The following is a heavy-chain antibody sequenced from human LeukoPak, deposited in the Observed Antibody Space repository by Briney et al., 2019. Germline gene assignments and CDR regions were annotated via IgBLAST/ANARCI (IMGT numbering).Heavy chain of an antibody. CDR2: ISSSSSYI. J-gene: IGHJ6*03. D-gene: IGHD5-18*01. Sequence: GGSLRLSCAASGFTFSSYSMNWVRQAPGKGLEWVSSISSSSSYIYYADSVKGRFTISRDNAKNSLYLQMNSLRAEDTAVYYCASIPGYSYGPPSDGAYMDVWGKGTTVTVSS. CDR1: GFTFSSYS. V-gene: IGHV3-21*03. CDR3: ASIPGYSYGPPSDGAYMDV.